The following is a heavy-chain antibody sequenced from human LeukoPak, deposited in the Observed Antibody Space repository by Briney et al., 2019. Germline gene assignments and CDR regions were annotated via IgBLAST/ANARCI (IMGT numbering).Heavy chain of an antibody. CDR2: IYPGDSDT. D-gene: IGHD4-23*01. J-gene: IGHJ4*02. CDR1: GYSFTSYW. V-gene: IGHV5-51*01. CDR3: ARLVYGGNSGGDS. Sequence: GESLKISCKGSGYSFTSYWIGWVRQMPGKGLEWMGIIYPGDSDTRYSPSFQGQATISADRSINTAYLQWSSLKASDTAMYYCARLVYGGNSGGDSWGQGTLVTVSS.